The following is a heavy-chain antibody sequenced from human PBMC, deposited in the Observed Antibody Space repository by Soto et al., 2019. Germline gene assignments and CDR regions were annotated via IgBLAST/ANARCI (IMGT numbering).Heavy chain of an antibody. J-gene: IGHJ4*01. CDR1: GYTFTSYW. CDR2: IYPGDSDT. Sequence: GESLKISCKGSGYTFTSYWIGWVRQMPGKGLEWMGIIYPGDSDTRYSPSFQAKVTISADKSISTAYLQWSSLKASDTAMYYCARDLCSGGSCYPGNCFDYCGHRTLVTVPS. V-gene: IGHV5-51*01. CDR3: ARDLCSGGSCYPGNCFDY. D-gene: IGHD2-15*01.